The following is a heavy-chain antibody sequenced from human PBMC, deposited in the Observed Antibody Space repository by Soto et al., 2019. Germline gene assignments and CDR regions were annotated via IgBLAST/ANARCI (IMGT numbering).Heavy chain of an antibody. CDR1: GFTFSSYW. CDR2: IKQDGSEK. V-gene: IGHV3-7*01. CDR3: AREWTICSSTSCYAFDY. Sequence: EVQLVESGGGLVQPGGSLRLSCAASGFTFSSYWMSWVRQAPGKGLEWVANIKQDGSEKYYVDSVKGRFTISRDNAKNSLYLQMNSLRADDTAVYYCAREWTICSSTSCYAFDYWGQGTLVTVSS. D-gene: IGHD2-2*01. J-gene: IGHJ4*02.